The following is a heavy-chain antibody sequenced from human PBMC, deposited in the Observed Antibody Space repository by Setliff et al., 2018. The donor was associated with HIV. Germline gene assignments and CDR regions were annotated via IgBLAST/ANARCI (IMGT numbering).Heavy chain of an antibody. CDR1: GDSFSTYL. CDR3: ARGQEMYLMVTMLGGYYYYHMDV. Sequence: SVKVSCKASGDSFSTYLISWVRQAPGQGLEWMGGIIPILGTADYAQKFQGRVTITADKSTSTAYMELSSLRSEDTAVYYCARGQEMYLMVTMLGGYYYYHMDVRGQGTTVTSP. J-gene: IGHJ6*02. CDR2: IIPILGTA. V-gene: IGHV1-69*10. D-gene: IGHD3-10*02.